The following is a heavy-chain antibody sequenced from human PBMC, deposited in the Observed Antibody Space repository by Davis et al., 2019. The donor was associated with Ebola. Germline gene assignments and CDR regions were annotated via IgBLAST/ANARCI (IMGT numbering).Heavy chain of an antibody. CDR1: LYTFTSHY. D-gene: IGHD6-19*01. CDR2: INPSGGST. CDR3: ARDKRKGLVTDGMDV. V-gene: IGHV1-46*01. J-gene: IGHJ6*04. Sequence: ASVTVPCKPSLYTFTSHYMHWVRQPPGQGLEWMGIINPSGGSTRYAQKLPGRVTMTRDTSTSTVYMELSSLRAEDTAEYCCARDKRKGLVTDGMDVWGKGTTVTVSS.